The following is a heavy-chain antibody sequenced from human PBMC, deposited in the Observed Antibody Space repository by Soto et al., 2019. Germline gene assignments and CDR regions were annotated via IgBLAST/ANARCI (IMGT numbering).Heavy chain of an antibody. CDR2: ISYDGSNK. J-gene: IGHJ6*02. Sequence: GGSLRLSCAASGFTFSSYAMHWVRQAPGKXLEWVAVISYDGSNKYYADSVKGRFTISRDNSKNTLYLQMNSLRAEDTAVYYCSRDKAYSSSSKGYYYYGMDVWGQGTTVTVSS. V-gene: IGHV3-30-3*01. CDR1: GFTFSSYA. CDR3: SRDKAYSSSSKGYYYYGMDV. D-gene: IGHD6-6*01.